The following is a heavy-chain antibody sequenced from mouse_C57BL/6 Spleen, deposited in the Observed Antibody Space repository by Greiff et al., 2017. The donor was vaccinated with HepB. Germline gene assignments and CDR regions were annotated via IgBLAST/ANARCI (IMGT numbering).Heavy chain of an antibody. Sequence: DVHLVESGGGLVKPGGSLKLSCAASGFTFSDYGMHWVRQAPEKGLEWVAYISSGSSTIYYADTVKGRFTISRDNAKNTLFLQMTSLRSEDTAMYYCARKNYSNHGGYFDVWGTGTTVTVSS. CDR1: GFTFSDYG. CDR3: ARKNYSNHGGYFDV. CDR2: ISSGSSTI. V-gene: IGHV5-17*01. D-gene: IGHD2-5*01. J-gene: IGHJ1*03.